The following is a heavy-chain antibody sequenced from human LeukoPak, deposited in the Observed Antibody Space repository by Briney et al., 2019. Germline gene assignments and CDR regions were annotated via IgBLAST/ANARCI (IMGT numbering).Heavy chain of an antibody. CDR1: GFTFSTYA. J-gene: IGHJ5*02. D-gene: IGHD3-3*01. CDR3: ARGPNYDFWSGYYT. CDR2: ISNDGRNT. Sequence: GGSLRLSCAASGFTFSTYAMHWVRQAPGKGLEWEAAISNDGRNTYYADSVKGRFTVSRDNSKTTLYLQMNSLRVEDTAVYYCARGPNYDFWSGYYTWGQETLVTVSS. V-gene: IGHV3-30*04.